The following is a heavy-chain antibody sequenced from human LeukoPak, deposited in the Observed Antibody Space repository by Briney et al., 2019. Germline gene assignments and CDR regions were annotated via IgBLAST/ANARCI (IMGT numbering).Heavy chain of an antibody. Sequence: GASVKVSCKASGYTFTSYGITWVRQAPGQGLEWMAWINTYNGKTNYAQKVQDRVTLATDTSTRTADMELRTLTSDDTAVYYCARGKVTTPPYYYGLDVWGQGTLVAVSS. CDR3: ARGKVTTPPYYYGLDV. CDR2: INTYNGKT. J-gene: IGHJ6*02. D-gene: IGHD2-21*02. V-gene: IGHV1-18*01. CDR1: GYTFTSYG.